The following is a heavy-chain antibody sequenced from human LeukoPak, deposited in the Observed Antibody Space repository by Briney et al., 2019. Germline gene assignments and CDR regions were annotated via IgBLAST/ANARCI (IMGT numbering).Heavy chain of an antibody. D-gene: IGHD1-26*01. CDR2: INPNSGGT. CDR3: ARRSGSLDDAFDI. CDR1: GYTFTSYY. Sequence: EASVKVSCKASGYTFTSYYMHWVRQAPGQGLEWMGWINPNSGGTNYAQKFQGRVTMTRDTSISTAYMELSRLRSDDTAVYYCARRSGSLDDAFDIWGQGTVVTVSS. J-gene: IGHJ3*02. V-gene: IGHV1-2*02.